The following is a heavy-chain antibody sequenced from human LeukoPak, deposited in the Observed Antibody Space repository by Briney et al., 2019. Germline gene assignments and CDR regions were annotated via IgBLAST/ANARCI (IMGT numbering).Heavy chain of an antibody. CDR2: ISSSGGST. Sequence: PGGSLRLSCAASGFTFSSYAMHWVRQAPGKGLEYVSAISSSGGSTNYADSVKGRFTISRDNSKNTLYLQMGSLRAEDMAVYYCARGRSSSGPPSLVDYWGQGTLVTVSS. CDR3: ARGRSSSGPPSLVDY. V-gene: IGHV3-64*02. D-gene: IGHD3-22*01. J-gene: IGHJ4*02. CDR1: GFTFSSYA.